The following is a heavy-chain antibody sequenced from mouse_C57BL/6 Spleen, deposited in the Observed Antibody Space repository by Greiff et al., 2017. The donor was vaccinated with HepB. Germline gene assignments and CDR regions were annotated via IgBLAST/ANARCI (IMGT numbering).Heavy chain of an antibody. CDR2: IYPRSGNT. CDR1: GYTFTSYG. J-gene: IGHJ2*01. CDR3: ARMGREYYFDY. Sequence: VQGVESGAELARPGASVKLSCKASGYTFTSYGISWVKQRTGQGLEWIGEIYPRSGNTYYNEKFKGKATLTADKSSSTAYMGLRSLTSEDSAVYFCARMGREYYFDYWGQGTTLTVSS. V-gene: IGHV1-81*01. D-gene: IGHD4-1*01.